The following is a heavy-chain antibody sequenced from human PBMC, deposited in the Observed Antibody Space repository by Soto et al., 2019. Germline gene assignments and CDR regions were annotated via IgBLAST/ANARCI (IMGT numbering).Heavy chain of an antibody. CDR3: ARGIDYGGNSYYYYGMDV. V-gene: IGHV4-4*07. J-gene: IGHJ6*02. Sequence: QVQLQESGPGLVKPSETLSLTCTVSGGSISSYYWSWIRQPAGKGLEWIGRIYTSGSTNYNPSLKSRVTMSVDTSKNQFSLKLSSVTAADTAVYYCARGIDYGGNSYYYYGMDVWGQGTTVTVSS. CDR2: IYTSGST. D-gene: IGHD4-17*01. CDR1: GGSISSYY.